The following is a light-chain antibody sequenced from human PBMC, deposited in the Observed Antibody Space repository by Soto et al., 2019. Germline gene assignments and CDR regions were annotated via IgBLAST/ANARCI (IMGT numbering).Light chain of an antibody. CDR2: SGS. V-gene: IGKV3-15*01. CDR1: QTIGGN. J-gene: IGKJ1*01. CDR3: QQYNDWPQT. Sequence: EIVLTQSPATLSVFPGETATLSCRASQTIGGNLAWYQQRPGQAPRLLVSSGSTRATGIPARFSGRGSGSEFTLTISSLQSEDFALYYCQQYNDWPQTFGQGTKVEI.